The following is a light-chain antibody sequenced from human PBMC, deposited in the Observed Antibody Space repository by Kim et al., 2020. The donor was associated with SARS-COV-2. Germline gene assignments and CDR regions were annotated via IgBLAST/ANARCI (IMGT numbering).Light chain of an antibody. CDR2: RTS. V-gene: IGKV1-5*03. CDR3: QQYTDYFPTT. Sequence: SVGDRVTITFRASQTISRWLAWYQQKPGKAPKLLIYRTSDLESGVPSRFSGSGSGTEFTLTISSLQPDDFATYFCQQYTDYFPTTFGQGTRLEIK. CDR1: QTISRW. J-gene: IGKJ5*01.